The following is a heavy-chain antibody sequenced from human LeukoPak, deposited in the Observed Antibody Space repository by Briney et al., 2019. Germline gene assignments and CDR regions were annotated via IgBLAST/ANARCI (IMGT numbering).Heavy chain of an antibody. CDR1: GNTFSSYF. J-gene: IGHJ3*02. Sequence: ASVKVSCKASGNTFSSYFIHWVRQAPGQGLEWMGIISPSGGSTSYAQEFQGRVTMTRDTSTSTVYMELSSLRSEDTAVYYCGRVTLYAFDIWGQGTMLTVSS. D-gene: IGHD4-23*01. CDR2: ISPSGGST. V-gene: IGHV1-46*01. CDR3: GRVTLYAFDI.